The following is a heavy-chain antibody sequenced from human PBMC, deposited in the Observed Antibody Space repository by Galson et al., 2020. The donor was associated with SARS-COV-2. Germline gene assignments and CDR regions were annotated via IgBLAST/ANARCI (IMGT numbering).Heavy chain of an antibody. J-gene: IGHJ6*02. CDR1: GFTFSSYG. Sequence: LSLTCAASGFTFSSYGMHWVRQAPGKGLEWVAVISYDGSNNYYADSVKGRFTISRDNSKNTLYLQMNSLRAEDTAVYYCARDLGYYDILTGYLRHTNYYYYYGMDVWGQGTTVTVSS. CDR2: ISYDGSNN. CDR3: ARDLGYYDILTGYLRHTNYYYYYGMDV. D-gene: IGHD3-9*01. V-gene: IGHV3-30*03.